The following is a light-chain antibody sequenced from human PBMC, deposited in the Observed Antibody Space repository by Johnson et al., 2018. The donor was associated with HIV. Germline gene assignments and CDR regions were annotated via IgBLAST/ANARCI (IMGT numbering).Light chain of an antibody. CDR3: GTWDNSLSTGGV. J-gene: IGLJ1*01. CDR1: SSNIGNNY. Sequence: QSVLTQPPSVSAAPGQKVTISCSGSSSNIGNNYVSWYRQLPGTAPKVLIYEDNKRPSGIPDRFSGSKSGTSATLGITGLQTGDEADYYCGTWDNSLSTGGVFRTGTKVIVL. CDR2: EDN. V-gene: IGLV1-51*02.